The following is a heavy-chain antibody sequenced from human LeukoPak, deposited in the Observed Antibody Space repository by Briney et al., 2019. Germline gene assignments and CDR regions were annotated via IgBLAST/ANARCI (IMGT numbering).Heavy chain of an antibody. CDR3: ARNRQGWYFDY. V-gene: IGHV4-59*12. CDR2: IYYSGSI. CDR1: GGSISSYY. J-gene: IGHJ4*02. Sequence: PSETLSLTCTVSGGSISSYYWSWIRQPPGKGLEWIGYIYYSGSINYNPSLKSRVIISVDKSKNQFSLKLSSVTAADTAVYYCARNRQGWYFDYWGQGTLVTVSS. D-gene: IGHD2-15*01.